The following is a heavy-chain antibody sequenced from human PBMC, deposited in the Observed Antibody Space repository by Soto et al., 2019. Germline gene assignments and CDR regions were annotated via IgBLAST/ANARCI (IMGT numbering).Heavy chain of an antibody. CDR1: GFIFANYG. CDR2: ITYEGSNK. Sequence: QEQLVESGGGVVQPGRSLRLSCAASGFIFANYGMHWVRQAPGKGLEWVALITYEGSNKYYADAVKGRFTISRDNAKNMVSLQMDSLRAEDTAVYYCAKARGANNWANYYGLDVWGQGTTVIVSS. J-gene: IGHJ6*02. V-gene: IGHV3-30*18. CDR3: AKARGANNWANYYGLDV. D-gene: IGHD1-1*01.